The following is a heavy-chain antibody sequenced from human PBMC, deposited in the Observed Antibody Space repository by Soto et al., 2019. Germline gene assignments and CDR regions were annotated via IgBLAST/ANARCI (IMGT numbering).Heavy chain of an antibody. CDR1: GFTFSDYY. J-gene: IGHJ4*02. V-gene: IGHV3-11*01. D-gene: IGHD6-6*01. CDR2: ISNSGGTL. Sequence: QVQLVESGGGLVKPGGSLRLSCAASGFTFSDYYMSWIRQAPGKGLEWVSYISNSGGTLYYADSVKGRFTISRDNAKNSLYRQMNSLRAADTAVYYCARFLPSARGVSDSWGQGTLVTVSS. CDR3: ARFLPSARGVSDS.